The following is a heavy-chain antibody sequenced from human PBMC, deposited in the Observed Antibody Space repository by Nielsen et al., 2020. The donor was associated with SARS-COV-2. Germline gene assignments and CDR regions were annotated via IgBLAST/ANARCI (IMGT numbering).Heavy chain of an antibody. CDR2: INPNSGGT. CDR1: GYTFTSYA. Sequence: ASVKVSCKASGYTFTSYAMNWVRQAPGQGLEWMGWINPNSGGTNYAQKFQGRVTMTRDTSISTAYMELSRLRSDDTAVYYCAREGTTGEFDYWGQGTLVTVSS. V-gene: IGHV1-2*02. J-gene: IGHJ4*02. D-gene: IGHD1-1*01. CDR3: AREGTTGEFDY.